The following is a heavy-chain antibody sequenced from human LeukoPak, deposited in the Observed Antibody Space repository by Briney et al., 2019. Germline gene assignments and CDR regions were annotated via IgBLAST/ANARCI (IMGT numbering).Heavy chain of an antibody. CDR2: IYTTGAT. D-gene: IGHD3-10*01. CDR1: AGSINSYD. CDR3: GRQEYTASYYFVDY. V-gene: IGHV4-4*07. J-gene: IGHJ4*02. Sequence: NPSETLSLTCTLSAGSINSYDWGWVRQPAGKGLEWIGRIYTTGATNYSPSLKSRLTMSVDTSKNQFSLRLRSVTAADTAVYYCGRQEYTASYYFVDYWSQGTLVTVSS.